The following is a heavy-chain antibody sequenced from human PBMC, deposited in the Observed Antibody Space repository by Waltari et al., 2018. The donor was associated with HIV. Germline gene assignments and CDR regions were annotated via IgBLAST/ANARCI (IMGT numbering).Heavy chain of an antibody. V-gene: IGHV4-39*01. CDR3: ASSIAVAATRY. D-gene: IGHD6-19*01. Sequence: QLQLQESGPGLVKPSETLSLTCTVSGGSISSSSYYWGWIRQPPGKGLEWIGSIYYSGSTSYNPSLKSRVTISVDTSKNQFSLKLSSVTAADTAVYYCASSIAVAATRYWGQGTLVTVSS. CDR2: IYYSGST. J-gene: IGHJ4*02. CDR1: GGSISSSSYY.